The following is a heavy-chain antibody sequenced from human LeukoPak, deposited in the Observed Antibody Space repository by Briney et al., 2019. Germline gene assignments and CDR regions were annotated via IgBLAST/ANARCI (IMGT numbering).Heavy chain of an antibody. CDR3: ARVGSPPHATRPYYYYYYMDV. V-gene: IGHV3-30*03. CDR2: ISYDGSNK. D-gene: IGHD2-15*01. CDR1: GFTFSTYG. Sequence: PGGSLRLSCAASGFTFSTYGMHWVRQAPGKGLEWVAVISYDGSNKYYADSVKGRFTISRDNSKNTLYLQMGSLRAEDMAVYYCARVGSPPHATRPYYYYYYMDVWGKGTTVTVSS. J-gene: IGHJ6*03.